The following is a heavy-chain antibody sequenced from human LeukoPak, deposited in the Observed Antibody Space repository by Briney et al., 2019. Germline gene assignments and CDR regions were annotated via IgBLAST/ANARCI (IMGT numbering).Heavy chain of an antibody. CDR2: LYYSGRT. CDR3: AGRYSSSWYSYYYYGVDV. J-gene: IGHJ6*02. V-gene: IGHV4-59*01. D-gene: IGHD6-13*01. CDR1: GCSISSYY. Sequence: TETLSLTCTCSGCSISSYYWSWMRQPAWKGLEWIGHLYYSGRTNYNTSLRSRVTISVDTSKNQFSLKLSSVTAADTAVYYCAGRYSSSWYSYYYYGVDVWGQGTTVTVSS.